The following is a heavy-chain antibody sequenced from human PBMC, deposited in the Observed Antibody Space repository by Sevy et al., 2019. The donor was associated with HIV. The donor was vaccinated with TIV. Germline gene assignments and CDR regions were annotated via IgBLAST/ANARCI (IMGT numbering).Heavy chain of an antibody. Sequence: ASVKVSCKTSGYTFTGYFINWVRQAPGQGLEWMGWINPKSGGTNSAQKFQGRVTMTRDTSISTAYMELSSLRSDDTAVYYCARDHYLDSVDYWGQGTLVTVSS. V-gene: IGHV1-2*02. CDR1: GYTFTGYF. J-gene: IGHJ4*02. D-gene: IGHD3-22*01. CDR3: ARDHYLDSVDY. CDR2: INPKSGGT.